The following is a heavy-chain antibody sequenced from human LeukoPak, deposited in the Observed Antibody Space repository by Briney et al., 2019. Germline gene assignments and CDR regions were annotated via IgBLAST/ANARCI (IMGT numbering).Heavy chain of an antibody. CDR3: ARPGTGFDC. Sequence: PGGSPRLSCAASGFTFSNYWMHWVRQAPGKGLVWVSRINTDGQTTSYADSVKGRFSISRDNAKNTLYLQMNSLRAEDTAVYYCARPGTGFDCWGQGTLVTVSS. CDR1: GFTFSNYW. CDR2: INTDGQTT. V-gene: IGHV3-74*01. J-gene: IGHJ4*02. D-gene: IGHD1-1*01.